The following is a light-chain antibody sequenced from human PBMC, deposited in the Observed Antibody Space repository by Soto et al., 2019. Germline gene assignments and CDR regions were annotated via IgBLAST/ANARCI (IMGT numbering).Light chain of an antibody. CDR3: QQYYNWPRT. CDR2: GSS. J-gene: IGKJ1*01. CDR1: QSFCSD. V-gene: IGKV3-15*01. Sequence: EIVLTQSTGNLSVSPGEGGTLXCRASQSFCSDLDWSQHKPAQAPRLLNYGSSTRAHGTPASFSGSGSATAFTLTISSLQPEDFAVYYRQQYYNWPRTFGQGTKVDI.